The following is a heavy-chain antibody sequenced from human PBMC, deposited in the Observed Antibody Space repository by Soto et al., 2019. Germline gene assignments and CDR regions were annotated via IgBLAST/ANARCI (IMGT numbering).Heavy chain of an antibody. CDR1: GYTFSNYF. J-gene: IGHJ4*02. Sequence: QVQLVQSGAEVKKPGASVKVSCKTSGYTFSNYFLHWVRQAPGQGLEYLGVIVPSNGHTSYVQKFQGRVTMTIDTSTSTVYVELSSLRSEDTAVYYCAREPPNQLYSDYWGQGTLLAVSS. CDR3: AREPPNQLYSDY. V-gene: IGHV1-46*01. D-gene: IGHD1-1*01. CDR2: IVPSNGHT.